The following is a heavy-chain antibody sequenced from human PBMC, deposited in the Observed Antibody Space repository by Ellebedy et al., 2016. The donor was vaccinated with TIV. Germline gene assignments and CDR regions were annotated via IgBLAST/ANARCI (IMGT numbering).Heavy chain of an antibody. V-gene: IGHV3-48*04. CDR3: ARDKPAPFDY. CDR1: GFTFSSYS. J-gene: IGHJ4*02. Sequence: GESLKISXAASGFTFSSYSMNWVRQAPGKGLEWVSYISSSSSTIYYADSVKGRFTISRDNAKNSVYLQMNSLRAEDTAVYYCARDKPAPFDYWGQGTLVTVSS. D-gene: IGHD1-14*01. CDR2: ISSSSSTI.